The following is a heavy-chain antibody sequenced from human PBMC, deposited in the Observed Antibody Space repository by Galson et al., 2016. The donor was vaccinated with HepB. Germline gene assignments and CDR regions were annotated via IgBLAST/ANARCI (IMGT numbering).Heavy chain of an antibody. CDR3: GRDHSVVLTTAYNWFDP. CDR2: INSDGTIS. Sequence: SLRLSCAASGFAFSSHWMHWVRQDPGKGLVWVSRINSDGTISNYADSVKGRFTISRDNAKNTLYLQMNSLRVEDTAVDYCGRDHSVVLTTAYNWFDPWGQGTLVTVSS. V-gene: IGHV3-74*01. D-gene: IGHD4-23*01. J-gene: IGHJ5*02. CDR1: GFAFSSHW.